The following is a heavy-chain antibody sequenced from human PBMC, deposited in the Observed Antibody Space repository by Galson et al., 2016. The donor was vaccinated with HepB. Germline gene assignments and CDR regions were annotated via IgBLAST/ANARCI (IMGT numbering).Heavy chain of an antibody. Sequence: SETLSLTCTVSGGSISTNNHYWVWVRQPPGKGLEWVGTIFYTGTTYYSPSLKRRVNVSVDTSRNQFSLKLTSVTAAATAVYFCARLMAIGAFDYWGQGILVTVSS. CDR1: GGSISTNNHY. CDR3: ARLMAIGAFDY. V-gene: IGHV4-39*01. J-gene: IGHJ4*02. CDR2: IFYTGTT. D-gene: IGHD5-24*01.